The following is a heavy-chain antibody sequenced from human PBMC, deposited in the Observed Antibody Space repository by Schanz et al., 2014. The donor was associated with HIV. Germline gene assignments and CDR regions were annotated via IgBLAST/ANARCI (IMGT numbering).Heavy chain of an antibody. V-gene: IGHV1-2*02. D-gene: IGHD3-3*01. CDR2: INPNSGGS. CDR1: GYTFSAYY. Sequence: QVHLVQSGAEVKKPGASVKVSCKASGYTFSAYYMHWVRQAPGQGPEWMGWINPNSGGSKFAQKFQGRVTMTRNTSISTAYMELSSLISEDTAVYYCARMGVTIFGGGMDVWGQGTTVTVSS. J-gene: IGHJ6*02. CDR3: ARMGVTIFGGGMDV.